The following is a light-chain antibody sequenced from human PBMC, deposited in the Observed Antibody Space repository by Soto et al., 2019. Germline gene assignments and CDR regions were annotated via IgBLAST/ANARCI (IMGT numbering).Light chain of an antibody. CDR3: QYLNSFPLT. V-gene: IGKV1-8*01. J-gene: IGKJ4*01. CDR2: IAS. CDR1: QGINSY. Sequence: AIRMTQSPSSFSASTGDRVTITCRASQGINSYLAWYQQKPGKAPKLLIYIASTLQGGVPSRFSGSGSGTDFSLTISSLQPEDVATYYCQYLNSFPLTFGGGTKVEIK.